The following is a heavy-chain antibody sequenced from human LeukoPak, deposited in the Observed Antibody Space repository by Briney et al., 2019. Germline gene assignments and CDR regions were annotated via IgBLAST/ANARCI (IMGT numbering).Heavy chain of an antibody. CDR3: ARDSDDFLVGFDP. D-gene: IGHD3-3*01. CDR2: ISYDGSNK. V-gene: IGHV3-30-3*01. CDR1: GFTFSSYA. Sequence: GGSLRLSCAASGFTFSSYAMSWVRQAPGKGLEWVAVISYDGSNKYYADSVKGRFTISRDNSKNTLYLQMNSLRAEDTAVYYCARDSDDFLVGFDPWGQGTLVTVSS. J-gene: IGHJ5*02.